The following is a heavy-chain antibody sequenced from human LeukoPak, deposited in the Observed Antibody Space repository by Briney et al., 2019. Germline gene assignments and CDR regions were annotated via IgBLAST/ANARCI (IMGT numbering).Heavy chain of an antibody. J-gene: IGHJ4*02. Sequence: SGTLSLTCAVSGGSISSGNWWSWVRQPPGKGLVWIGEIYQSGTTNYNPSLKSRVTISVDTSKNQFSLKLSSVTAADTAVYYCARERELGYCSGGSCYPFDYWGQGTLVTVSS. CDR3: ARERELGYCSGGSCYPFDY. V-gene: IGHV4-4*02. D-gene: IGHD2-15*01. CDR2: IYQSGTT. CDR1: GGSISSGNW.